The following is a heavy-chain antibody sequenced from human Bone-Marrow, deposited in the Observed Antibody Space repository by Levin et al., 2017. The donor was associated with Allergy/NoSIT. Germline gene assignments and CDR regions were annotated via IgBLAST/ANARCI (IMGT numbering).Heavy chain of an antibody. D-gene: IGHD1-26*01. Sequence: GGSLRLSCAASGFTFSSCGMHWVRQAPGKGLEWVAVIWYDGSNKYYADSVKGRFTISRDNSKNTLYLQMNSLRAEDTAVYYCARDRPPSRWATYAEYDYYGMDVWGQGTTVTVSS. J-gene: IGHJ6*02. V-gene: IGHV3-33*08. CDR1: GFTFSSCG. CDR3: ARDRPPSRWATYAEYDYYGMDV. CDR2: IWYDGSNK.